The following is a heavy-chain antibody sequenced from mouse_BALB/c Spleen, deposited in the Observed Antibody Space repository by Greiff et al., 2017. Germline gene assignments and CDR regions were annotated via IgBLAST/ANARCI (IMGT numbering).Heavy chain of an antibody. D-gene: IGHD2-1*01. J-gene: IGHJ4*01. CDR1: GYTFTSYY. V-gene: IGHV1S81*02. Sequence: QVQLQQPGAELVKPGASVKLSCKASGYTFTSYYMYWVKQRPGQGLEWIGGINPSNGGTNCNEKFKSKATLTVVKSSSTAYMKISSLTSEDSAVYYCTRAGGNYVGAHYYAMDYWGQGTSVTVSS. CDR2: INPSNGGT. CDR3: TRAGGNYVGAHYYAMDY.